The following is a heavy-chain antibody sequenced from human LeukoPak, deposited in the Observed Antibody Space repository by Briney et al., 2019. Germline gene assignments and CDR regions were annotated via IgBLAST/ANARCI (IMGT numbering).Heavy chain of an antibody. CDR3: ATLVEYSSSPNPDIDY. CDR1: GFTFSSYS. CDR2: ISSSSSYI. Sequence: GGSLRLSCAASGFTFSSYSMNWVRQAPGKGLEWVSSISSSSSYIYYADSVEGRFTISRDNAKNSLYLQMNSLRAEDTAVYYCATLVEYSSSPNPDIDYWGQGTLVTVSS. J-gene: IGHJ4*02. V-gene: IGHV3-21*01. D-gene: IGHD6-6*01.